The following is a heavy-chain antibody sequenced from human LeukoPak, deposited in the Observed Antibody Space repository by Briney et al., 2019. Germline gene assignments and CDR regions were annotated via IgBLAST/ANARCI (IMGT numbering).Heavy chain of an antibody. Sequence: GGSLRLSCAATGFIFSSYEMNWVRQAPGKGLEWVSYISSHARTTYNADSVKGRFTISRDNAKNSLYLQMDSLRAEDTAVYYCARVAPRIFYFDYWGQGTLATVSS. CDR1: GFIFSSYE. V-gene: IGHV3-48*03. CDR3: ARVAPRIFYFDY. J-gene: IGHJ4*02. D-gene: IGHD3-3*02. CDR2: ISSHARTT.